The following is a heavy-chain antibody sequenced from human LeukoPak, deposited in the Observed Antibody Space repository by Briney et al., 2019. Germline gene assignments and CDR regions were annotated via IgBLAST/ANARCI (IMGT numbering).Heavy chain of an antibody. J-gene: IGHJ6*03. Sequence: SETLSLTCTVSGGSISSHYWSWIRQPPGKGLEWIGYIYYSGSTNYNPSLKSRVTISVDTSKNQFSLKLSSVTAADTAVYYCARDQKKEDYYYYMDVWGKGTTVTVSS. CDR3: ARDQKKEDYYYYMDV. V-gene: IGHV4-59*11. CDR2: IYYSGST. CDR1: GGSISSHY.